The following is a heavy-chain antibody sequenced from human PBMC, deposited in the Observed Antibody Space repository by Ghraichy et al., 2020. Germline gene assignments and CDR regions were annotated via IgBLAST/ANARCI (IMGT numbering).Heavy chain of an antibody. V-gene: IGHV4-34*01. J-gene: IGHJ4*02. D-gene: IGHD3-22*01. Sequence: SETLSLTCAVYGGSFSGYYWSWIRQPPGKGLEWIGEINHSGSTNYNPSLKSRVTISVDTSKNQFSLKLSYVTAADTAVYYCARGDYYDSSGFDYWGQGTLVTVSS. CDR3: ARGDYYDSSGFDY. CDR2: INHSGST. CDR1: GGSFSGYY.